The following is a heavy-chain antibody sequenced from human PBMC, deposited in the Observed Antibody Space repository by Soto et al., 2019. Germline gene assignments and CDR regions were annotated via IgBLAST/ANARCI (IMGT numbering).Heavy chain of an antibody. V-gene: IGHV3-33*01. CDR2: IWYDGSNQ. CDR1: GFDIITYG. Sequence: PWGSLRLSCEASGFDIITYGLHFFRHSPFKWLEWLAFIWYDGSNQHYAASVKGRFTISRDNSRNTLYLQMNNLRADDTAVYFCARAVSSATYYDCIGYWGRGTLVTVSS. D-gene: IGHD1-26*01. J-gene: IGHJ4*02. CDR3: ARAVSSATYYDCIGY.